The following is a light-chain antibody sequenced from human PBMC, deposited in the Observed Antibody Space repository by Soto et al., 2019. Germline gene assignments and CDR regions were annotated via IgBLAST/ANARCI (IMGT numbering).Light chain of an antibody. CDR1: QSVSSSN. J-gene: IGKJ5*01. V-gene: IGKV3-15*01. CDR3: QQYSNWPPFT. CDR2: GTS. Sequence: EIVLTQSPGTLSLSPGERATLSCRASQSVSSSNLAWYQQKPGQAPRLLIYGTSTRATGIPARFSGSGSGTEFTLTISSLQSADSAVYYCQQYSNWPPFTFGQGTRLEIK.